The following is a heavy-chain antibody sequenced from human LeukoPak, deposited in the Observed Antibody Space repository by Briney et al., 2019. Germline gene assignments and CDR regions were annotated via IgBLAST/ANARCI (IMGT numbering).Heavy chain of an antibody. Sequence: GASVKVSCKTSGYPFANFAISWVRQARGQGLEWGGWISGDKGPTYYAPKLQDRVTLTTDSSTSTAYMELRNLRPDDTAVYYCATPYYYGSGSSDDYWGQGTLVTVSS. CDR1: GYPFANFA. CDR3: ATPYYYGSGSSDDY. V-gene: IGHV1-18*01. J-gene: IGHJ4*02. CDR2: ISGDKGPT. D-gene: IGHD3-10*01.